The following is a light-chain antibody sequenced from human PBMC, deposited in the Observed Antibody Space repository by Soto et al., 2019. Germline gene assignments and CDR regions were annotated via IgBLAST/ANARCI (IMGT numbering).Light chain of an antibody. J-gene: IGKJ1*01. Sequence: IVLTQSPGTLSLSPVESATLSCRASQTITSTFLAWYQQKPGQAPRLLIPGASSRATGIPDRFSGSGSGTDFTLTISRLEPEDFAVYYCQQYHDTGTFGQGTKADIK. CDR2: GAS. CDR1: QTITSTF. V-gene: IGKV3-20*01. CDR3: QQYHDTGT.